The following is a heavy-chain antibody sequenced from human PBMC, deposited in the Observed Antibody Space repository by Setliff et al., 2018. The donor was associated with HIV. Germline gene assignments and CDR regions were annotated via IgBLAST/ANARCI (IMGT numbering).Heavy chain of an antibody. Sequence: SETLSLTCTVSGGSMSRVYWTWIRQPPGKGLEWIGYVSASGTTKYNPSLQSRVTISVDTSKNQFSLKLSSVTAADTAVYYCARGDGTKYYYYYYMDVWGKGTTVTVSS. D-gene: IGHD1-7*01. CDR2: VSASGTT. CDR1: GGSMSRVY. J-gene: IGHJ6*03. CDR3: ARGDGTKYYYYYYMDV. V-gene: IGHV4-59*01.